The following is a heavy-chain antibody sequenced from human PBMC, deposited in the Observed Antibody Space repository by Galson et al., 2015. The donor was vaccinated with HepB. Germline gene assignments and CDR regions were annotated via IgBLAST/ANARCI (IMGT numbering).Heavy chain of an antibody. CDR2: MYVGGST. D-gene: IGHD3-22*01. CDR3: AKGGIASTSGYATWYFDL. Sequence: SLRLSCAASGFTVSSNYMTWVRQAPGKGLEGVSIMYVGGSTSYVDSVKGRFTISSHNSKNTLYLQMNSLRPEDTAVYYCAKGGIASTSGYATWYFDLWGRGTLVTVSS. J-gene: IGHJ2*01. V-gene: IGHV3-53*04. CDR1: GFTVSSNY.